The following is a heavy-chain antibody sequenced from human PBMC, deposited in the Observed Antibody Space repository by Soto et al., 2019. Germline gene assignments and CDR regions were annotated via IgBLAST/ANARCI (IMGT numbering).Heavy chain of an antibody. V-gene: IGHV1-2*02. CDR1: GNTHTIYF. D-gene: IGHD3-10*01. J-gene: IGHJ4*02. CDR3: ARGGSYYAH. CDR2: INSFSGGT. Sequence: QEQLVQSGAEVKQPGASVRVSCKASGNTHTIYFIHWLRQARGQGLEWMGWINSFSGGTNYAHKFQGRVTMTRDTSTTTAFMELSGLRSDDTAVYFCARGGSYYAHWGQGTLVTVSS.